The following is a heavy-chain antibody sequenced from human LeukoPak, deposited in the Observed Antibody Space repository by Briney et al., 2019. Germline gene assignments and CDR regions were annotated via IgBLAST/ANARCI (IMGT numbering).Heavy chain of an antibody. CDR2: IYYSGST. J-gene: IGHJ6*02. CDR1: GGSISSGGYY. D-gene: IGHD2-15*01. V-gene: IGHV4-31*03. CDR3: ARDSGVCSGGSCYDYYYYGMDV. Sequence: SETLSLTCTVSGGSISSGGYYWSWIRQHPGKGLEWIGYIYYSGSTYYNPSLKSRVTISVDTSKNQFSLKLSSVTAADTAVYYCARDSGVCSGGSCYDYYYYGMDVWGQGTTATVSS.